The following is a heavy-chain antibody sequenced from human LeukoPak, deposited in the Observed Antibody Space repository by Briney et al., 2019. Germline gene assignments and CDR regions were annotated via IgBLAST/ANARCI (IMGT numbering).Heavy chain of an antibody. Sequence: SETLSLTCTVSGGSISSGDYYWSWIRHPPGKGLEWIGYINYSGRTSYNPSLKSRLSISVDTSKNQFSVKLTSVTAADTAVYYCARAPVGYCGDNTWKRYFDYWGQGTLVTVSS. CDR1: GGSISSGDYY. J-gene: IGHJ4*02. CDR3: ARAPVGYCGDNTWKRYFDY. V-gene: IGHV4-30-4*01. CDR2: INYSGRT. D-gene: IGHD2-15*01.